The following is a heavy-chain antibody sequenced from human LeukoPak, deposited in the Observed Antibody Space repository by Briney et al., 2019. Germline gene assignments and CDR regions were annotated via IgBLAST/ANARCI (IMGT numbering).Heavy chain of an antibody. Sequence: GESLKISCKGSRYSFTSYWIGWVRQMPGKGLEWMGIIYPGDSDIRYSPSFQGQVTISADKSISTAYLQWSSLKASDTAIYYCARDVDGYHKYFNYWGQGTLVTVSS. CDR3: ARDVDGYHKYFNY. CDR2: IYPGDSDI. J-gene: IGHJ4*02. D-gene: IGHD6-25*01. V-gene: IGHV5-51*01. CDR1: RYSFTSYW.